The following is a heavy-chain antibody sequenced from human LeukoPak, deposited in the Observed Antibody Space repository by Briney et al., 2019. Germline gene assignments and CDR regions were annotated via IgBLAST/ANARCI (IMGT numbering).Heavy chain of an antibody. CDR2: INPNSGGT. D-gene: IGHD3-3*01. Sequence: GASVKVSCKASGYTFTGYYMHWVRQAPGQGLEWMGWINPNSGGTNYAQKFQGRVTMTRDTSISTAYMELSRLRSDDTAVYYCARLKRYYDFWTPGMDVWGQGTTVTVS. CDR3: ARLKRYYDFWTPGMDV. CDR1: GYTFTGYY. J-gene: IGHJ6*02. V-gene: IGHV1-2*02.